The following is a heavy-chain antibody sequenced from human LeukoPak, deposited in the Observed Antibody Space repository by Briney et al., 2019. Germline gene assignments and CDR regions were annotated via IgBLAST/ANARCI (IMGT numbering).Heavy chain of an antibody. CDR1: GYTFTSYY. D-gene: IGHD4-17*01. V-gene: IGHV1-8*02. CDR2: MNPNSGNT. CDR3: VRGRCRIYPYYGMDV. J-gene: IGHJ6*02. Sequence: ASVKVSCKASGYTFTSYYMHWVRQAPGQGLEWMGWMNPNSGNTGYAQKFQGRVTMTRNTSISTAYMELSSLRSEDTAVYYCVRGRCRIYPYYGMDVWGQGTTVTVSS.